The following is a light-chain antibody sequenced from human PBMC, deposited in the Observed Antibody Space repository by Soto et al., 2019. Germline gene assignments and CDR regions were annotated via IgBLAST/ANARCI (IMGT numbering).Light chain of an antibody. J-gene: IGKJ1*01. CDR1: QSISSY. CDR2: GAS. V-gene: IGKV1-39*01. CDR3: QQSYSTLSWT. Sequence: DIQLTQSPSSLSASVGDRVTITCRASQSISSYLNWYQQKPGTAPRLLIYGASSLQSGVPSRFSGSGSGTDFTLIISSLQPEDFADYYCQQSYSTLSWTFGQGTKVEIK.